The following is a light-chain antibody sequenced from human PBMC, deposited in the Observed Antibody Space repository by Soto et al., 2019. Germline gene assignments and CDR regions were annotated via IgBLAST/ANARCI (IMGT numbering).Light chain of an antibody. CDR2: EVS. V-gene: IGLV2-14*01. Sequence: QSALTQPASVSGSPGQSITISCTGTSSDVGGYNFVSWYQQHPGKAPKLMIYEVSNRPSGVSYRFSGSKSGNTASLTISGLQAEDEADYYCSSYTSSVTLVFGGGTKVTVI. CDR1: SSDVGGYNF. J-gene: IGLJ2*01. CDR3: SSYTSSVTLV.